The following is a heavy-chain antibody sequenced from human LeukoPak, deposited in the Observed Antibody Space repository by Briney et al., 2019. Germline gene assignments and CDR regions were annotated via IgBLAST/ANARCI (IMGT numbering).Heavy chain of an antibody. J-gene: IGHJ4*02. CDR1: GESFSGYY. CDR2: INHSGRT. Sequence: PSETLSLTCAGYGESFSGYYWRWIRQPPGKGLEWVGEINHSGRTNYNPSRKSRVTISVDTSKNHFSLKLSSVTAADTAVCYCARGLVDESGETRAHFDYWGQGTLVTVSS. V-gene: IGHV4-34*01. D-gene: IGHD4-17*01. CDR3: ARGLVDESGETRAHFDY.